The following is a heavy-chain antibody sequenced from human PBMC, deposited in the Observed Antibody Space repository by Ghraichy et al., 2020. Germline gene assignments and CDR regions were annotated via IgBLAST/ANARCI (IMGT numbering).Heavy chain of an antibody. V-gene: IGHV3-48*02. J-gene: IGHJ6*02. CDR2: ISTSSRSR. CDR3: ARASRVVRFYYYDGMDV. Sequence: GESLNISCVVSGFIFGGYNMNWVRQSPGKGLEWVAYISTSSRSRFYADSVKGRFTVSRDNAKNSLSLQMSSLRNADTAVYYCARASRVVRFYYYDGMDVWGQGTTVTVSS. D-gene: IGHD2-21*01. CDR1: GFIFGGYN.